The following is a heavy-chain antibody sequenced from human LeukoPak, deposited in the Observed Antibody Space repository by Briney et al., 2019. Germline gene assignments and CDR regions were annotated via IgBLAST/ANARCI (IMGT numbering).Heavy chain of an antibody. J-gene: IGHJ3*02. CDR3: AREPPRADYDDAFDI. CDR1: GYTFTSYY. D-gene: IGHD4-17*01. V-gene: IGHV1-46*01. Sequence: GASVKVSCKASGYTFTSYYMHWVRQAPGQGLEWMGIINPSGGSTSYAQKFQGRVTMTRDTSISTAYMELSRLRSDDTAVYYCAREPPRADYDDAFDIWGQGTMVTVSS. CDR2: INPSGGST.